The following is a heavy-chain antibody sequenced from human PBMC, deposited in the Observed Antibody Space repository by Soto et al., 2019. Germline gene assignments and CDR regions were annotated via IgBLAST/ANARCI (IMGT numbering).Heavy chain of an antibody. D-gene: IGHD5-12*01. Sequence: QVQLVESGGAVVQPGTSLRLSCTASGFTFSSYRMHWVRQAPGKGLEWVAIIWYDRSHKFYVDSVKGRFAVSRDNSKNTVYLQMNSLPGENTAFYYCARPRYSGDDPDALEIWGRGTLVTISS. V-gene: IGHV3-33*01. CDR2: IWYDRSHK. CDR1: GFTFSSYR. CDR3: ARPRYSGDDPDALEI. J-gene: IGHJ3*02.